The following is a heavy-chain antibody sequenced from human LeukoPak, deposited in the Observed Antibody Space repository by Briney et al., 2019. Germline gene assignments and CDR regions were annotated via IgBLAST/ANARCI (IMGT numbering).Heavy chain of an antibody. Sequence: GGSLRLSCAASGFTFSSYAMSWVRQAPGKGLEWVSYISSSGSTIYYADSVKGRFTISRDNAKNSLYLQMNSLRAEDTAVYYCARGNGGSSWKMYYYYYMDVWGKGTTVTVSS. J-gene: IGHJ6*03. CDR2: ISSSGSTI. CDR1: GFTFSSYA. CDR3: ARGNGGSSWKMYYYYYMDV. V-gene: IGHV3-48*03. D-gene: IGHD6-13*01.